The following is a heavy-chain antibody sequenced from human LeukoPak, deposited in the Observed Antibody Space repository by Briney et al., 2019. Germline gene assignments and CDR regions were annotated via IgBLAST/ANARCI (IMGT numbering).Heavy chain of an antibody. CDR2: VHPGDSST. Sequence: GESVKISCKGSGYSFTTYWIGWVRQMPGKGLEWLGLVHPGDSSTIYSPSFQGQVTVSADKSISTAYLQWTSLKASDTAIYYCVRHVTWAFDYWGQGALVAVSS. V-gene: IGHV5-51*01. D-gene: IGHD3-16*01. J-gene: IGHJ4*02. CDR3: VRHVTWAFDY. CDR1: GYSFTTYW.